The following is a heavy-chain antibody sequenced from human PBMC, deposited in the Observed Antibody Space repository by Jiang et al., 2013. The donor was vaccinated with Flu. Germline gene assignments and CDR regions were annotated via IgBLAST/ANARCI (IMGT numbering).Heavy chain of an antibody. V-gene: IGHV1-18*01. CDR3: ARDLFPTLDERIPEIMSAFDI. Sequence: GAEVKKPGASVKVSCKASGYTFTSYGISWMRQAPGQGLEWMGWISAYNGNTNYAQKLQGRVTMTTDTSTTTAYMELRSLRSDDTAVYYCARDLFPTLDERIPEIMSAFDIWGQGTMVTVSS. D-gene: IGHD3-16*01. CDR1: GYTFTSYG. J-gene: IGHJ3*02. CDR2: ISAYNGNT.